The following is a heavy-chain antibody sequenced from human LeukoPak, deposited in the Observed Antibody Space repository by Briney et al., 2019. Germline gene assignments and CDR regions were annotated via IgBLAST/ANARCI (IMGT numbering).Heavy chain of an antibody. Sequence: ASVKLSCKASGGTFSSYAISWVRQAPGQGLEWMGGIIPIFGTANYAQKFPGRVTITADESPSTAYMELSSLRSEDTAVYYCARGSYYDFWSGPIIRPYYFDYWGQGTLVTVSS. CDR3: ARGSYYDFWSGPIIRPYYFDY. D-gene: IGHD3-3*01. V-gene: IGHV1-69*13. CDR1: GGTFSSYA. J-gene: IGHJ4*02. CDR2: IIPIFGTA.